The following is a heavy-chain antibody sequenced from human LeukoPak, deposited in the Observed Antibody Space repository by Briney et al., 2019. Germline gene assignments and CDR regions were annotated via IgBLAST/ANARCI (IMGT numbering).Heavy chain of an antibody. CDR2: ISISSSDI. V-gene: IGHV3-21*01. Sequence: GRSLRLSCAGSGFTFSSYSMNWVRQAPGKGLEWGSAISISSSDIYYADSVKGRSPISRDNAKTSLYLQMNSLRAEDTAVSYCARGEGRIHKDYYVSGSYYYRRFYYYYGMEVWGQGTTVTVSS. J-gene: IGHJ6*02. CDR1: GFTFSSYS. CDR3: ARGEGRIHKDYYVSGSYYYRRFYYYYGMEV. D-gene: IGHD3-10*01.